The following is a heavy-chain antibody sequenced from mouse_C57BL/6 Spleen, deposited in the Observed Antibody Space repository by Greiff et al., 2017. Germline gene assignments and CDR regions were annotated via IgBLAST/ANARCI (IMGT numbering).Heavy chain of an antibody. D-gene: IGHD2-2*01. CDR1: GYTFTTYP. Sequence: LQESGAELVKPGASVKMSCKASGYTFTTYPIEWMKQNHGKSLEWIGNFHPYNDDTKYNEKFKGKATLTVEKSSSTVYLELSRLTSDDSAVYYCARNGYDEGYYAMDYWGQGTSVTVSS. V-gene: IGHV1-47*01. J-gene: IGHJ4*01. CDR2: FHPYNDDT. CDR3: ARNGYDEGYYAMDY.